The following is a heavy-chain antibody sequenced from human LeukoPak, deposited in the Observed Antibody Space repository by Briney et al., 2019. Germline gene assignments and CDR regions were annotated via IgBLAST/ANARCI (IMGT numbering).Heavy chain of an antibody. D-gene: IGHD6-19*01. V-gene: IGHV3-23*01. CDR2: ISASGGST. J-gene: IGHJ4*02. CDR3: PRGSSGPDY. CDR1: GFTFSSYA. Sequence: SGGSLRLSCAASGFTFSSYAMSWVRQAREKGLEWVSSISASGGSTYYADSVKGRFTISRDNSKNTLHLQMNSLRAEDTAIYYCPRGSSGPDYWGQGTLVTVSS.